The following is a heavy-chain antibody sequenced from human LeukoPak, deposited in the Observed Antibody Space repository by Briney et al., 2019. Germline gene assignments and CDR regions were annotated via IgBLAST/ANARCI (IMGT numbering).Heavy chain of an antibody. V-gene: IGHV4-34*01. CDR3: ARGTTIFGVVSPNQDY. Sequence: SVTLSLTCAVYGGSFSGYYRSWIRQPPGKGLEWIGEINHSGSTNYNPSLKSRVTISVDTSENQFSLKLSSVTAADTAVYYCARGTTIFGVVSPNQDYWGQGTLVTVSS. CDR1: GGSFSGYY. CDR2: INHSGST. D-gene: IGHD3-3*01. J-gene: IGHJ4*02.